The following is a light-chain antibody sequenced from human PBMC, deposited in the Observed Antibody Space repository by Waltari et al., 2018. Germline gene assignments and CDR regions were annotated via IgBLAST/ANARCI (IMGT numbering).Light chain of an antibody. CDR1: QSISSW. CDR2: KAS. J-gene: IGKJ2*01. Sequence: DIQLTQSPSPLPASVGDRVTTTCRASQSISSWLAWYQQKPGKAPKLLIYKASSLESGVPSRFSGSGSGTEFTLTISSLQPDDFATYYCQQYNSYSYTFGQGTKLEIK. V-gene: IGKV1-5*03. CDR3: QQYNSYSYT.